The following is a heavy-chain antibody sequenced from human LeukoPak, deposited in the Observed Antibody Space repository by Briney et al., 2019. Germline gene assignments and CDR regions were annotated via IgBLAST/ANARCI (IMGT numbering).Heavy chain of an antibody. CDR1: GFTFSSYS. J-gene: IGHJ4*02. CDR2: ISSSSSTI. Sequence: GGSLRLSCAASGFTFSSYSMNWVRQAPGKGLEWVSYISSSSSTIYYADSVKGRFTISRDNAKNSLYLQMNSLRAEDTAVYYCARDVYYYDPYSFNYWGQGTLVTASS. V-gene: IGHV3-48*01. CDR3: ARDVYYYDPYSFNY. D-gene: IGHD3-22*01.